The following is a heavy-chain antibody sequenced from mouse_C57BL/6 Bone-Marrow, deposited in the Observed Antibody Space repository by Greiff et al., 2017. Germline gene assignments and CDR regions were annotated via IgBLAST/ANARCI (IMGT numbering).Heavy chain of an antibody. J-gene: IGHJ3*01. Sequence: QVQLKESGAELARPGASVKLSCKASGYTFTSYGISWVKQRTGQGLEWIGEIYPRSGNTYYNEKFKGKATLTADKSSSTAYMELRSLTSEDSAVYFCAREAYYDGSSSFAYWGQGTLVTVSA. D-gene: IGHD1-1*01. CDR3: AREAYYDGSSSFAY. V-gene: IGHV1-81*01. CDR2: IYPRSGNT. CDR1: GYTFTSYG.